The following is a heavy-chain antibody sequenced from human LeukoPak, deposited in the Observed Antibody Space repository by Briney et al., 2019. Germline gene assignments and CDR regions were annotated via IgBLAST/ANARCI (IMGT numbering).Heavy chain of an antibody. J-gene: IGHJ3*02. CDR1: VGTFSSYA. CDR2: IIPIFGTA. Sequence: SVKVSCKASVGTFSSYAISWVRQAPGQGLEWMGGIIPIFGTANYAQKFQGRVTITADESTSTAYMELSSLRSEDTAVYYCASEKNILTGNTPAFDIWGQGTMVTVSS. D-gene: IGHD1-7*01. CDR3: ASEKNILTGNTPAFDI. V-gene: IGHV1-69*13.